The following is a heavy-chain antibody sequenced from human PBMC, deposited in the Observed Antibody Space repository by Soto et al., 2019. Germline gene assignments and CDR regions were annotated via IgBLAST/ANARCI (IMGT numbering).Heavy chain of an antibody. J-gene: IGHJ3*01. V-gene: IGHV3-23*01. CDR2: IGGPGDDT. CDR1: GFIFSEYA. CDR3: VKDRMSRNSVWDPFDV. Sequence: GVLRLSCTPSGFIFSEYAMSWVRQAPGKGLEWVSSIGGPGDDTYYADYVKGRFTISRDNSKNTLYLQMNSLRGDDTAIYYCVKDRMSRNSVWDPFDVWGQGTMVTVSS. D-gene: IGHD4-4*01.